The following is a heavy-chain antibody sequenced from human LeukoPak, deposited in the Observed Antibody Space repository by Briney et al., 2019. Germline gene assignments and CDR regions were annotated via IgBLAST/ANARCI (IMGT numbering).Heavy chain of an antibody. CDR2: INHSGST. Sequence: SETLSLTCAVYGGSFSGYYWSWIRQPPGKGLEWIGEINHSGSTNYNPSLKSRVTISVDTSKIQFSLKLSSVTAADTAVYYCARAGSGSAIDYWGQGTLVTVSS. J-gene: IGHJ4*02. D-gene: IGHD3-10*01. V-gene: IGHV4-34*01. CDR1: GGSFSGYY. CDR3: ARAGSGSAIDY.